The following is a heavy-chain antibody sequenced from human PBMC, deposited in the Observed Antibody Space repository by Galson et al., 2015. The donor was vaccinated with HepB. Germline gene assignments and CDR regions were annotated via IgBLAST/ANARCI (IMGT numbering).Heavy chain of an antibody. D-gene: IGHD3-16*01. Sequence: SLRLSCAASGFSLTNYEMNWVRQAPGTGLEWLSYISSGGNTIYYADSVKGRFTISRDNAKNSLYLQMNSLRAEDTAVYYCAKHSNAVSMGEWGQGTRVTVSS. CDR1: GFSLTNYE. V-gene: IGHV3-48*03. CDR3: AKHSNAVSMGE. J-gene: IGHJ4*02. CDR2: ISSGGNTI.